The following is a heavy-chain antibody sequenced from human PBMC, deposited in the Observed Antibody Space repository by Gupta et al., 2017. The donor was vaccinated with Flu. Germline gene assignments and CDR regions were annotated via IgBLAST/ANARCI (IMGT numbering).Heavy chain of an antibody. CDR3: ARSGGTYSPHDS. CDR2: VTWNGGNT. Sequence: DHGMSWVRQVPGKGLEWVCGVTWNGGNTGYADSVKGRFTCSRDNAKNSLYLQMSSLSVEDTAFYYCARSGGTYSPHDSWGQGTLVTVSS. D-gene: IGHD1-26*01. CDR1: DHG. V-gene: IGHV3-20*03. J-gene: IGHJ4*02.